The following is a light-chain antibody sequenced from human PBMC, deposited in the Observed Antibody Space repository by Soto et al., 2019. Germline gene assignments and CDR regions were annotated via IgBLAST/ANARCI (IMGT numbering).Light chain of an antibody. V-gene: IGKV1-39*01. J-gene: IGKJ1*01. CDR3: QQSYSTPRT. CDR1: QSISSY. CDR2: AAS. Sequence: IQMTQSPSSLSASVGDRVTITCRASQSISSYLNWYQQKPGKAPKLLIYAASSLQSGVTSRFSGSGSGTDFTLTISSLQPEDFATYYCQQSYSTPRTLGQGTKVDIK.